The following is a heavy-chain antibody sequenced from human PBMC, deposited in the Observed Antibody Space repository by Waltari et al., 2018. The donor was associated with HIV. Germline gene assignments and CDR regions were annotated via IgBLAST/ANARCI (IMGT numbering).Heavy chain of an antibody. CDR3: ARVHFGRRGSYTSYRFGC. Sequence: VQLYESGPGLVRSSETLSPTCTVSGGSLGPADFYWSWIRQTPERGLESLGHIFYNGGPSINPCVKSRIGLSLDRWRNQFFLKINSATASDTAVYFCARVHFGRRGSYTSYRFGCWGEGLRVSVSS. D-gene: IGHD2-2*02. V-gene: IGHV4-30-4*01. J-gene: IGHJ4*02. CDR2: IFYNGGP. CDR1: GGSLGPADFY.